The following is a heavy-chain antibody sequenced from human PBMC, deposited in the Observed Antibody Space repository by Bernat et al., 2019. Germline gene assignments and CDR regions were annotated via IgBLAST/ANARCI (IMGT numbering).Heavy chain of an antibody. Sequence: QVQLQESGPGLVKPSRTLSLTCAVSGVSVTRSNWWSWVRQPPGKGPEWIGDIYHSGSTNYNPSLKSRVTFSVDKSNNQFSLRLSAETAADTAVYYCAKSLYGTAGGWLDPWGQGTLVTVSS. CDR3: AKSLYGTAGGWLDP. CDR1: GVSVTRSNW. V-gene: IGHV4-4*02. D-gene: IGHD3-10*01. J-gene: IGHJ5*02. CDR2: IYHSGST.